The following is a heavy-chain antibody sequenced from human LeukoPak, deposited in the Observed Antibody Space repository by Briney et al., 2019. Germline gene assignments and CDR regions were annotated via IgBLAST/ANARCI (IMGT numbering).Heavy chain of an antibody. D-gene: IGHD3-10*01. CDR2: ISAYNGNT. Sequence: GASVKVSCKASGYTFTSYGISWVRQAPGQGLEWMGWISAYNGNTNYAQKLQGRVTMTTDTSTSTAYMELRSLRSDDTAVYYCARVLWFGESSTNYYMDVWGKGTTVTISS. J-gene: IGHJ6*03. CDR1: GYTFTSYG. CDR3: ARVLWFGESSTNYYMDV. V-gene: IGHV1-18*01.